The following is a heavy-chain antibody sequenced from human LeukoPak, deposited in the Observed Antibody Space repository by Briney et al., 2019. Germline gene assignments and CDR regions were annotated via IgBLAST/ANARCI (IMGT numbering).Heavy chain of an antibody. D-gene: IGHD5-18*01. Sequence: YPGGSLRLSCAASGFTFSSYWMSWVRQAPGKGLEWVANIKQDGSEKYYVDSVKGRFTISRDNAKNSLYLQMNSLRAEGTAVYYCARDQRGYSYGSYYYYYYGMDVWGQGTTVTVSS. J-gene: IGHJ6*02. CDR3: ARDQRGYSYGSYYYYYYGMDV. CDR1: GFTFSSYW. CDR2: IKQDGSEK. V-gene: IGHV3-7*01.